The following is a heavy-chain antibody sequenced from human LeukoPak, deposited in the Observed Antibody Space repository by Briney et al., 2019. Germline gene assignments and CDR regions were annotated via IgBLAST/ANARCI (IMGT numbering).Heavy chain of an antibody. D-gene: IGHD3-22*01. CDR3: VKGNNYDSSDYQFDY. J-gene: IGHJ4*02. V-gene: IGHV3-64D*06. CDR1: GFTFRSYV. CDR2: ISSNGGST. Sequence: GGSLRLSCSVHGFTFRSYVMYWVRQAPGKGLEYVSVISSNGGSTNYADSVKGRFTISRDNSKNTLYLQMSSLRAEDTAVYYCVKGNNYDSSDYQFDYWGQGTLVTVSS.